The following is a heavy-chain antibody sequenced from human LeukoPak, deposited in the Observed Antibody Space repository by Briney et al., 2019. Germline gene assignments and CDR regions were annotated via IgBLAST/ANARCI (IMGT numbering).Heavy chain of an antibody. D-gene: IGHD3-22*01. CDR3: AREMDSSEAFDI. V-gene: IGHV1-2*02. Sequence: ASVKVSCKASGYTFTDNYMHWLRQAPGQGLEWMGWINPSRGGTNYAQKFQARVTMTRDTSIATTYMELNRLTSDDTAVYFCAREMDSSEAFDIWGQGTLVTVSS. CDR2: INPSRGGT. J-gene: IGHJ3*02. CDR1: GYTFTDNY.